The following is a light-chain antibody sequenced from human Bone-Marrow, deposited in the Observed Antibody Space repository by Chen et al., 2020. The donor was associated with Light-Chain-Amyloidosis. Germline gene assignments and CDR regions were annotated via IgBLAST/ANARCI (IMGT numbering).Light chain of an antibody. CDR3: QQYNNWPLT. CDR2: GAA. CDR1: QSVGRN. Sequence: ETVNTQSPATPSVSPGESPTLSCRASQSVGRNLAWDQQKPGQPPKLLIYGAANRATGLPARFSGSGSATEFTLTINNMQSEDFAVYYCQQYNNWPLTFGGGTKVEIK. V-gene: IGKV3-15*01. J-gene: IGKJ4*01.